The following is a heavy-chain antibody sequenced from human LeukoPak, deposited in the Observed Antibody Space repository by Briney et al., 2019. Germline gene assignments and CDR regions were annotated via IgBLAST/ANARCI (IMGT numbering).Heavy chain of an antibody. CDR2: IRTQANNDAT. J-gene: IGHJ4*02. CDR1: GFTFSDSA. D-gene: IGHD3-9*01. CDR3: AGDYNSLTGLNY. V-gene: IGHV3-73*01. Sequence: GGSLRLSCAASGFTFSDSAMHWVRQASGKGLEWLGRIRTQANNDATAYGASVKGRFIISRDDSRNTAYPQMNSLKTEDTAVYYCAGDYNSLTGLNYWGQGTLVTVSS.